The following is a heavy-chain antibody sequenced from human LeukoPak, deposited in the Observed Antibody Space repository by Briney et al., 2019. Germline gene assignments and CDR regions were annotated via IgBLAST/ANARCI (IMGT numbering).Heavy chain of an antibody. CDR1: GFTFSSYW. J-gene: IGHJ6*02. Sequence: RGSLRLSCAASGFTFSSYWMHWVRQAPGKGLVWVSRINSDGSSTSYADSVKGRFTISRDNAKNTLYLQMNSLRAEDTAVYYCARVRMHFYYYDMDVWGQGTTVTVSS. D-gene: IGHD3-3*02. V-gene: IGHV3-74*01. CDR2: INSDGSST. CDR3: ARVRMHFYYYDMDV.